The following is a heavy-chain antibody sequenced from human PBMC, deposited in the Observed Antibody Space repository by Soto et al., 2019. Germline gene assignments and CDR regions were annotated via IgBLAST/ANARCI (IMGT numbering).Heavy chain of an antibody. CDR2: INSDGSST. J-gene: IGHJ4*02. V-gene: IGHV3-74*01. CDR1: GFTFSSYW. Sequence: LRLSCAAPGFTFSSYWMHWVRQAPGKGLVWVSRINSDGSSTSYADSVKGRFTISRDNAKNTLYLQMNSLRAEDTAVYHCARVPYCSSTSCYSYFDYWGQGTPVTSPQ. D-gene: IGHD2-2*02. CDR3: ARVPYCSSTSCYSYFDY.